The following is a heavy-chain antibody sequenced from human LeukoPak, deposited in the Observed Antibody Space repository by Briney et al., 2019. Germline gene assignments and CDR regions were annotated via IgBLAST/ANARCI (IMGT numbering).Heavy chain of an antibody. V-gene: IGHV3-7*01. D-gene: IGHD1-1*01. Sequence: GGSLRLSCAASGFTYSTYWMSWVRQARGKGLEWVANINQDGSEKYYVDSVRGRFTISRDNAKNSLYLQMNSLRGEDTAVYYCARNAPFDYWGQGTLVTVSS. CDR3: ARNAPFDY. J-gene: IGHJ4*02. CDR2: INQDGSEK. CDR1: GFTYSTYW.